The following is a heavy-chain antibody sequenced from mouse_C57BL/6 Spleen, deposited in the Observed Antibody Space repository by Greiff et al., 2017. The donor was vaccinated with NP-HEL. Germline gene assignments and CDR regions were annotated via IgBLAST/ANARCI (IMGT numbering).Heavy chain of an antibody. CDR1: GFTFSSYA. V-gene: IGHV5-4*01. CDR2: ISDGGSYT. J-gene: IGHJ4*01. D-gene: IGHD2-1*01. CDR3: ARDREGNYYAMDY. Sequence: EVMLVESGGGLVKPGGSLKLSCAASGFTFSSYAMSWVRQTPEKRLEWVATISDGGSYTYYPDNVKSRFTISRDNAKNNLYLQMSHLKSEDTAMYYCARDREGNYYAMDYWGQGTSVTVSS.